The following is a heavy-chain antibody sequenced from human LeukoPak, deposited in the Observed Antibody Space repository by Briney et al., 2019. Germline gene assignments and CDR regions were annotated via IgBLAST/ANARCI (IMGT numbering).Heavy chain of an antibody. Sequence: SETLSLTCTVSGGSISSYYWSWIRQPPGKGLEWIGCIYYSGSTNYNPSLKSRVTISVDTSKNQFSLKLSSVTAADTAVYYCARDPGKNVDTAMPAYWYFDLWGRGTLVTVSS. CDR2: IYYSGST. V-gene: IGHV4-59*01. D-gene: IGHD5-18*01. J-gene: IGHJ2*01. CDR3: ARDPGKNVDTAMPAYWYFDL. CDR1: GGSISSYY.